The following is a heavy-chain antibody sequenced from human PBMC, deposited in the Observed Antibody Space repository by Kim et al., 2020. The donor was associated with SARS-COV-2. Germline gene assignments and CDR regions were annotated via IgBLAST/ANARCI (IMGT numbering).Heavy chain of an antibody. CDR3: ARGAAAYDY. J-gene: IGHJ4*02. Sequence: GRTYYADSVKGRFTISRDNSKNTLYLQMNSLGAEDTAVYYCARGAAAYDYWGQGTLVTVSS. CDR2: GRT. V-gene: IGHV3-53*01. D-gene: IGHD6-13*01.